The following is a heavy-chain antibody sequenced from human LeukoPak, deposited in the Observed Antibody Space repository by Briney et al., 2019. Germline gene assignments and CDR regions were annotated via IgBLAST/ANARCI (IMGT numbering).Heavy chain of an antibody. V-gene: IGHV1-46*01. CDR1: GYTFTSYY. Sequence: GASVKVSCKASGYTFTSYYMHWVRQAPGQGLEWMGIINPSGGSTSYAQKFQGRVTITADESTSTAYMELSSLRSEDTAVYYCARDHTIFGVVTPPNWFDPWGQGTLVTVSS. D-gene: IGHD3-3*01. CDR3: ARDHTIFGVVTPPNWFDP. J-gene: IGHJ5*02. CDR2: INPSGGST.